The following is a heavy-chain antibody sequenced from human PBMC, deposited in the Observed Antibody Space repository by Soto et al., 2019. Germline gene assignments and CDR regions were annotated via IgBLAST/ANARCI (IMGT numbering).Heavy chain of an antibody. CDR1: GFTFSSYD. D-gene: IGHD3-10*01. CDR3: ARGDGSGDFDY. J-gene: IGHJ4*02. V-gene: IGHV3-13*01. Sequence: GGSLRLSCAASGFTFSSYDMHWVRQATGKGLEWVSAIGTAGDTYYPGSVKGRFTISRENAKNSLYLQMNSLRAEDTAVYYCARGDGSGDFDYWGQGTLVTVSS. CDR2: IGTAGDT.